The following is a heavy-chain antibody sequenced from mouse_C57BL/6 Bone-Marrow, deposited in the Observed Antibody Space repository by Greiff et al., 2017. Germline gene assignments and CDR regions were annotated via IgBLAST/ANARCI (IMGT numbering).Heavy chain of an antibody. D-gene: IGHD2-4*01. Sequence: QVQLQQPGAELVRPGTSVKLSCKASGYTFTSYWMHWVKQRPGQGLEWIGVIDPSDSYTNYNQKFKGKATLTVDTSSSTAYMQLSSLTSEDSAVYYCAVICYDYDWFAYWGQGTLVTVSA. CDR3: AVICYDYDWFAY. CDR1: GYTFTSYW. V-gene: IGHV1-59*01. CDR2: IDPSDSYT. J-gene: IGHJ3*01.